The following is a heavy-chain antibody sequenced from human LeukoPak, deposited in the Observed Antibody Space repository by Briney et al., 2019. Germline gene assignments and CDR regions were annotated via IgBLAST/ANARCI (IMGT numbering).Heavy chain of an antibody. Sequence: ASVKVSCKASGYAFAFYGISWVRQAPGQGLEWMGWISVNNGNTHYAQKFQGRVTMTTDTSTSTAYMEVRNLRSDDTAVYYCTIIPNVIVFTHYFEYWGQGTLVTVSS. CDR2: ISVNNGNT. V-gene: IGHV1-18*01. D-gene: IGHD2-21*01. CDR1: GYAFAFYG. CDR3: TIIPNVIVFTHYFEY. J-gene: IGHJ4*02.